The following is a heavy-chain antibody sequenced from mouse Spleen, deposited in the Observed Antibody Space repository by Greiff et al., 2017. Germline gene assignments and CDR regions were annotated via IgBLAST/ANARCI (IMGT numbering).Heavy chain of an antibody. J-gene: IGHJ2*01. D-gene: IGHD2-4*01. CDR3: ARKGTMITTGGYYFDY. CDR1: GYTFTDYY. CDR2: INPYNGGT. V-gene: IGHV1-19*01. Sequence: VQLQQSGPVLVKPGASVKMSCKASGYTFTDYYMNWVKQSHGKSLEWIGVINPYNGGTSYNQKFKGKATLTVDKSSSTAYMELNSLTSEDSAVYYCARKGTMITTGGYYFDYWGQGTTLTVSS.